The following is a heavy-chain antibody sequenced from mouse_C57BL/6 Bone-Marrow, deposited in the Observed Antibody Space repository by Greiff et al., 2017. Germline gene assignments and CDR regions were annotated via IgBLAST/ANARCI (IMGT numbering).Heavy chain of an antibody. D-gene: IGHD3-1*01. J-gene: IGHJ2*01. V-gene: IGHV1-82*01. Sequence: QVQLQQSGPELVKPGASVKISCKASGYAFSSSWMNWVKQRPGKGLEWIGRIYPGDGDTNYNGKFKGKATLTADKSSSTAYMQLSSLTSEDSAVYFCASSGTHYWGQGTTLTVSS. CDR3: ASSGTHY. CDR2: IYPGDGDT. CDR1: GYAFSSSW.